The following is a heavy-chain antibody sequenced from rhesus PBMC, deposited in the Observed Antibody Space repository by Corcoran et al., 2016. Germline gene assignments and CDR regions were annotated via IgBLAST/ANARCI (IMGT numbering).Heavy chain of an antibody. Sequence: EVQLVQSGAEVKKPGASVKISCKASGYTFTDYYLHWVRPAPGQGLEWMGRVDPEDGEADYAQKFQDRVTITADTSTDTAYMELSSLRSEDTAMYYCATRPNYYDSGYDYGLDSWGQGVVVTVSS. V-gene: IGHV1-111*02. D-gene: IGHD3-28*01. CDR2: VDPEDGEA. CDR3: ATRPNYYDSGYDYGLDS. J-gene: IGHJ6*01. CDR1: GYTFTDYY.